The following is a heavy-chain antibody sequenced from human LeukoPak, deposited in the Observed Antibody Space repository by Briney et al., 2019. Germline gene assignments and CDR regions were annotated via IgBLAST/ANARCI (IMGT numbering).Heavy chain of an antibody. CDR1: GFTFNSYG. V-gene: IGHV3-23*01. CDR2: ISGSGGST. J-gene: IGHJ4*02. D-gene: IGHD3-10*01. Sequence: QSGGSLRLFCAASGFTFNSYGMSWVRQAPGKGLAWVSGISGSGGSTYYADSVKGRFTISRHNSKNTLYLQMNTMRAEDTAVYYCAKDLWFGGYWGQGSLVTVSS. CDR3: AKDLWFGGY.